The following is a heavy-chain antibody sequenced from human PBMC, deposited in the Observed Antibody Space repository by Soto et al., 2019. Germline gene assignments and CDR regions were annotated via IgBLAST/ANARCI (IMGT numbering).Heavy chain of an antibody. Sequence: SVKVSCKASGFTFTSSAMQWVRQARGQRLEWIGWIVVGSGNTNYAQMFQERVTITRDMSTSTAYMELSSLRSEDTAVYYCAADLNYDFWTGPPNWFDPWGQGTLVTVSS. D-gene: IGHD3-3*01. CDR3: AADLNYDFWTGPPNWFDP. CDR2: IVVGSGNT. CDR1: GFTFTSSA. J-gene: IGHJ5*02. V-gene: IGHV1-58*02.